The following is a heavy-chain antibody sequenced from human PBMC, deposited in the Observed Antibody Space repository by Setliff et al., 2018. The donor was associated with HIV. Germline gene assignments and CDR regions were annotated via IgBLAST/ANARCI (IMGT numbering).Heavy chain of an antibody. CDR1: GFTFSTYS. CDR3: VRDLSGYSSSWGEYFQH. D-gene: IGHD6-13*01. Sequence: GGSLRLSCAASGFTFSTYSVNWVRQAPGKGLEWVSSISSSSTYMFYADSVRCRFTISRDNAKNSLYLEMNTLRADDTAVYYCVRDLSGYSSSWGEYFQHWGQGTLVTVSS. V-gene: IGHV3-21*01. J-gene: IGHJ1*01. CDR2: ISSSSTYM.